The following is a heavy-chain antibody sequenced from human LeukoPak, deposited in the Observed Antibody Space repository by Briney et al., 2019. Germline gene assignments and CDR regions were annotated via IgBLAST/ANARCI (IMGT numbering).Heavy chain of an antibody. J-gene: IGHJ4*02. CDR3: AREGAVGATDY. CDR1: GYTFTGYY. CDR2: TKPNSGGT. Sequence: ASVKVSCKASGYTFTGYYMHWVRQAPGQGLEYMVRTKPNSGGTNTEKKFQGRVNMTKDTSISTAYMELSRLRSDDTAVYYCAREGAVGATDYWGQGTLVTVSS. V-gene: IGHV1-2*06. D-gene: IGHD1-26*01.